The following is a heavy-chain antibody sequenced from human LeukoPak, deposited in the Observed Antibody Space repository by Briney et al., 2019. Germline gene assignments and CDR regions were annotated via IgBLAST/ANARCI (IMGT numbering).Heavy chain of an antibody. V-gene: IGHV4-38-2*02. Sequence: SQTLSLTCTVSGYSISSGYYWGWIRQPPGKGLEWIGNIYPTGSTYYNPSLKSRVTISVDTSKNQFSLKVSSVSAADTAVYYCARAYSSSWYWNWFDPWGQGTLVTVSS. CDR3: ARAYSSSWYWNWFDP. D-gene: IGHD6-13*01. J-gene: IGHJ5*02. CDR2: IYPTGST. CDR1: GYSISSGYY.